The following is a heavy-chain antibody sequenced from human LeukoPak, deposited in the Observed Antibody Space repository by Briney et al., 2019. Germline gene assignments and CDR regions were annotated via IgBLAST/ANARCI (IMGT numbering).Heavy chain of an antibody. D-gene: IGHD6-13*01. CDR3: AKDRSNSSSWYGAFDI. Sequence: GGSLRLSCAVSRFAFGCEAMSWVRQSPARGLEWVASISPGGGTTYYADYVKGRFTISRDNSKNTLYLQMNSLRAEDTAVYYCAKDRSNSSSWYGAFDIWGQGTMVTVSS. J-gene: IGHJ3*02. CDR1: RFAFGCEA. V-gene: IGHV3-23*01. CDR2: ISPGGGTT.